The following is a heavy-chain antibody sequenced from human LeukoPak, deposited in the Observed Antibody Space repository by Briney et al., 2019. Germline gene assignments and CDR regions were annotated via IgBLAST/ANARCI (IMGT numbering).Heavy chain of an antibody. CDR1: GGSISNYY. D-gene: IGHD5-12*01. V-gene: IGHV4-59*01. J-gene: IGHJ4*02. Sequence: PSETLSLTCTVSGGSISNYYWSWIRQPPGERLEWIGSIYYSGSTTYSPSLKSRVTISVDTSKNQFSLKLSSVTAADTAVYYCARALRVATIFDYWGQGTLVTVSS. CDR3: ARALRVATIFDY. CDR2: IYYSGST.